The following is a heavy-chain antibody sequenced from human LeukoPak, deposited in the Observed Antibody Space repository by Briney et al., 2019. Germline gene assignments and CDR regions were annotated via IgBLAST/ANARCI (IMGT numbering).Heavy chain of an antibody. CDR1: GFTFSSYG. J-gene: IGHJ6*03. V-gene: IGHV3-30*02. D-gene: IGHD2-15*01. CDR3: AKSLRGDCSGGSCYYYYYYMDV. Sequence: GGSLRLSCAASGFTFSSYGMHWVRQAPGKGLEWVAFIRYDGSNKYYADSVKGRFTISRDNSKNTLYLQMNSLRAEDTAVYYCAKSLRGDCSGGSCYYYYYYMDVWGKGTTVTVSS. CDR2: IRYDGSNK.